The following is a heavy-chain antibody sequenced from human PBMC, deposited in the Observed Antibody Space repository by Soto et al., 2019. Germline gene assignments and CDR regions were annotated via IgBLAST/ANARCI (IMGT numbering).Heavy chain of an antibody. Sequence: AGCIRISSAASRVTFSSYSMNWVRQAPGKGLEWVSTISGSDGKTFYADSVKGRFSISRDTSQSTLYLQMNSLRADDTAMYYCARWSYLDYWGQGTRVTGSS. CDR3: ARWSYLDY. CDR1: RVTFSSYS. D-gene: IGHD3-3*01. V-gene: IGHV3-23*01. CDR2: ISGSDGKT. J-gene: IGHJ4*02.